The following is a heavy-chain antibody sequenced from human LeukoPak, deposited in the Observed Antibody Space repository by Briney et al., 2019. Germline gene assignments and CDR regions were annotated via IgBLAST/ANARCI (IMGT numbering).Heavy chain of an antibody. V-gene: IGHV4-39*07. CDR3: ARAGYSYGPYRRYYYDSSGYHLDFDY. CDR1: GGSISSSSYY. CDR2: IYYSGST. Sequence: SETLSLTCTVSGGSISSSSYYWGWIRQPPGKGLEWIGSIYYSGSTYYNPSLKSRVTISVDTSKNQFSLKLSSVTTADTAVYYCARAGYSYGPYRRYYYDSSGYHLDFDYWGQGTLVTVSS. D-gene: IGHD3-22*01. J-gene: IGHJ4*02.